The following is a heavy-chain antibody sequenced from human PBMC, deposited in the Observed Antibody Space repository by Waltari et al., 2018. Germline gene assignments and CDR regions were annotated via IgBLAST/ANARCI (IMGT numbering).Heavy chain of an antibody. J-gene: IGHJ4*02. CDR2: ISGSGGST. Sequence: EVQLLESGGGLVQPGGSLRLSCAASGLTFSSYAMSWVRQAPGKGLEWVSAISGSGGSTYYADSVKGRFTISRDNSKNTLYLQMNSLRAEDTAVYYCAKDIGGSGDYGDPPFDYWGQGTLVTVSS. CDR1: GLTFSSYA. V-gene: IGHV3-23*01. D-gene: IGHD4-17*01. CDR3: AKDIGGSGDYGDPPFDY.